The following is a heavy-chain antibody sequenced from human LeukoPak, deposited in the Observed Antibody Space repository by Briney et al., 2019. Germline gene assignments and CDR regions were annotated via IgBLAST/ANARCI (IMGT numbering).Heavy chain of an antibody. Sequence: PSETLSLTCTVSGGSISSGSYYWSWIRQPPGKGLEWIGYIYYSGSTNYNPSLKSRVTISVDTSKNQFSLKLSSVTAADTAVYYCARSKLPLADYWGQGTLVTVSS. D-gene: IGHD4-23*01. CDR2: IYYSGST. J-gene: IGHJ4*02. V-gene: IGHV4-61*01. CDR1: GGSISSGSYY. CDR3: ARSKLPLADY.